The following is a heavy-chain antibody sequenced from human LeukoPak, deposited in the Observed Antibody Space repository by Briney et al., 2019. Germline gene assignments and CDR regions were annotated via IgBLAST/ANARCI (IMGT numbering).Heavy chain of an antibody. V-gene: IGHV1-24*01. CDR1: GYTLTELS. D-gene: IGHD6-13*01. CDR3: ARGLIAAAPSDP. Sequence: ASVKVSCKVSGYTLTELSMHWVRQAPGKGLEWMGGFDPEDGETIYAQKFQGRVTMTEDTSTDTAYMELSSLRSDDTAVYYCARGLIAAAPSDPWGQGTLVTVSS. CDR2: FDPEDGET. J-gene: IGHJ5*02.